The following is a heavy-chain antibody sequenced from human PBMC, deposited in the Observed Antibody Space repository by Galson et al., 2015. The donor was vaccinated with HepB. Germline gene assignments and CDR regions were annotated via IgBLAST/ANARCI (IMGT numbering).Heavy chain of an antibody. CDR3: ARHAGRAYGSGSYPVLWFDP. Sequence: ATLSLTCTVSGGSVSSGSYYWSWTRQPPVKGLAWIGYIYYSGSTNYNPSLKSRATISVDTSKNQFSLKLSSVTAADTAVYYCARHAGRAYGSGSYPVLWFDPWGQGTLVTVSS. J-gene: IGHJ5*02. CDR2: IYYSGST. D-gene: IGHD3-10*01. V-gene: IGHV4-61*01. CDR1: GGSVSSGSYY.